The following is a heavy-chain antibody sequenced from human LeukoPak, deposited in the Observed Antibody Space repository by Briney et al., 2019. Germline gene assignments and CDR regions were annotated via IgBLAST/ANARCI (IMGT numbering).Heavy chain of an antibody. CDR1: GYTFTSYG. CDR2: ISAYNGNT. D-gene: IGHD4-23*01. V-gene: IGHV1-18*01. J-gene: IGHJ3*02. Sequence: ASVKVSCKASGYTFTSYGISWVRQAPGQGLEWMGWISAYNGNTDYAQKLQGRVTMTTDTSTSTAYMELRSLRSDDTAVYYCARRDTSVGAFDIWGQGTMVTVSS. CDR3: ARRDTSVGAFDI.